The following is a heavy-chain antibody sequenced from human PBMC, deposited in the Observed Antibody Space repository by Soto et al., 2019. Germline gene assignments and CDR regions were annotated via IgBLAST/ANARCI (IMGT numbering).Heavy chain of an antibody. V-gene: IGHV4-34*01. CDR3: AGALPRKQQLDY. D-gene: IGHD6-13*01. CDR2: INHSGST. CDR1: GGSFSGYY. J-gene: IGHJ4*02. Sequence: QVQLQQWGAGLLKPSETLSLTCAVYGGSFSGYYWSWIRQPPGKGLEWIGEINHSGSTNYNPSLTRRVTIAVDTSKNQFSLKLSSVTAADTAVYYCAGALPRKQQLDYWVQGTLVTVSS.